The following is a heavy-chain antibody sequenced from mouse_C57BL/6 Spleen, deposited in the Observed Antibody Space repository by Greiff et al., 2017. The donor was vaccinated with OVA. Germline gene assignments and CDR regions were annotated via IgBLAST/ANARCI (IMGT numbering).Heavy chain of an antibody. CDR2: INPSSGYT. CDR1: GYTFPSYW. D-gene: IGHD4-1*01. CDR3: ARTGPGDY. Sequence: QVQLPQSGAELAKPGASVKLSCKASGYTFPSYWMHWVKQRPGQGLEWIGYINPSSGYTKYTQKFKDKATLTADKSSSTAYMQLSSLTSEDSAVYYCARTGPGDYWGQGTTLTVSS. V-gene: IGHV1-7*01. J-gene: IGHJ2*01.